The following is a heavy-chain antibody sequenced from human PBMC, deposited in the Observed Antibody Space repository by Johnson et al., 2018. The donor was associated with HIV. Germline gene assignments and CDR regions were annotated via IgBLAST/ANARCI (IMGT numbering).Heavy chain of an antibody. V-gene: IGHV3-15*01. CDR2: IKTKTEGGTT. CDR1: GLSFSKAW. CDR3: ARVRLPDAFDI. Sequence: VQLVESGGGLVKPGGSLRLSCAVYGLSFSKAWMSWVRQAPGKGLAWVGRIKTKTEGGTTDYAASVKGRFTISRDDSKNTLYLQMNSLRAEDTAVYYCARVRLPDAFDIWGQGTMVTVSS. J-gene: IGHJ3*02.